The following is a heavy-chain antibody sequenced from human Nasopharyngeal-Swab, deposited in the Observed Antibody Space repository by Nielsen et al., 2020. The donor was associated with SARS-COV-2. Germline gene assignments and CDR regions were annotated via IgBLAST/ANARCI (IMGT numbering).Heavy chain of an antibody. Sequence: SGPTLVKPTETLTLTCTVSGFSLSNARMGVSWSLQPPGKALEWPAHIFSNDEKSYSTSLKSRLTISKDTSNSQVVLTMTNMDPVDTATYYCARNSGWYLGGTFDYWGQGTLVTVSS. J-gene: IGHJ4*02. V-gene: IGHV2-26*01. CDR3: ARNSGWYLGGTFDY. CDR2: IFSNDEK. D-gene: IGHD6-19*01. CDR1: GFSLSNARMG.